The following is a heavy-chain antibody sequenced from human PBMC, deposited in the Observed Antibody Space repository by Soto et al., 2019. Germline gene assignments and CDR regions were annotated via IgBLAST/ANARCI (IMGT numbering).Heavy chain of an antibody. J-gene: IGHJ5*02. CDR1: GYTFTSYA. D-gene: IGHD6-6*01. CDR2: ISAYNGNT. Sequence: ASVKVSCKASGYTFTSYAMHWVRQAPGQRLEWMGWISAYNGNTNYAQKLQGRVTMTTDTSTSTAYMELRSLRSDDTAVYYCARFKSRYSSSSGLDPWGQGTLVTVSS. V-gene: IGHV1-18*01. CDR3: ARFKSRYSSSSGLDP.